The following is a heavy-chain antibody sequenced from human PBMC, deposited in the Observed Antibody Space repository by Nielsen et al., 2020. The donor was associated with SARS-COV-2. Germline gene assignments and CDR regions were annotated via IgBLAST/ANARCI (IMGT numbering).Heavy chain of an antibody. CDR3: AIIWFGEKSGDY. D-gene: IGHD3-10*01. Sequence: WVRQAPGQGLEWMGIINPSGGSTSYAQKFQGRVTMTRDTSTSTVYMELSSLRSEDTAVYYCAIIWFGEKSGDYWGQGTLVTVSS. J-gene: IGHJ4*02. V-gene: IGHV1-46*01. CDR2: INPSGGST.